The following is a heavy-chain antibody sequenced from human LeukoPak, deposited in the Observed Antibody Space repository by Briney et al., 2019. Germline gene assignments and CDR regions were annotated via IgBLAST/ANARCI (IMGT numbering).Heavy chain of an antibody. CDR1: GGSMTSYY. V-gene: IGHV4-59*12. D-gene: IGHD3-9*01. Sequence: SETLSLTCTVSGGSMTSYYWTWIRQSPGKGLEWIGYMYYTGRTNYNPSLKSRVTMSVDTSKNQFSLKLSSVTAADTAVYYCARATSTWTYYDIVTGYQLYPHDAFDIWGQGTMVTVSS. J-gene: IGHJ3*02. CDR2: MYYTGRT. CDR3: ARATSTWTYYDIVTGYQLYPHDAFDI.